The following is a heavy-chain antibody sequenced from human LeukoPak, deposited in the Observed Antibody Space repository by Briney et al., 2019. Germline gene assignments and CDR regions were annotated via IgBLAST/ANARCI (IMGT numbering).Heavy chain of an antibody. J-gene: IGHJ3*02. CDR3: ARDWSKQWLWAFDI. CDR1: GYTFTGYY. Sequence: ASVKVSCKASGYTFTGYYMHWVRQAPGQGLEWMGWISAYNGNTNYAQKLQGRVTTTTDTSTSTAYMELRSLRSDDTAVYYCARDWSKQWLWAFDIWGQGTMVTVSS. D-gene: IGHD6-19*01. V-gene: IGHV1-18*04. CDR2: ISAYNGNT.